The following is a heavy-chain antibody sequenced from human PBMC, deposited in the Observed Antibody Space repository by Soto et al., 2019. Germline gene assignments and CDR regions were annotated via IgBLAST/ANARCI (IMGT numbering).Heavy chain of an antibody. V-gene: IGHV4-61*01. CDR2: IYYSGST. Sequence: QVRLQESGPGLVKPSETLSLSCLVSGDSVGNGPYYWSWIRQSPGAGLEWIAYIYYSGSTNVNPSLESRVNISIDMSKNQFFLELRSVTAADAAVYFCARVGSSCHSGGCYYDYGLGVWGQGTTVAISS. J-gene: IGHJ6*02. CDR3: ARVGSSCHSGGCYYDYGLGV. D-gene: IGHD1-26*01. CDR1: GDSVGNGPYY.